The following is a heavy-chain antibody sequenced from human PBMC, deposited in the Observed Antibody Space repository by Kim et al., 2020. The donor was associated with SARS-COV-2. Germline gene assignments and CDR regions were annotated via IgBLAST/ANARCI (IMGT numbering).Heavy chain of an antibody. D-gene: IGHD2-2*01. CDR2: ISGSGGST. J-gene: IGHJ5*02. CDR1: GFTFSSYA. Sequence: GGSLRLSCAASGFTFSSYAMSWVRQAPGKGLEWVSAISGSGGSTYYADSVKGRFTISRDNSKNTLYLQMNSLRAEDTAVYYCAKAYLGEYQLLWDSDWFDPWGQGTLVTVSS. CDR3: AKAYLGEYQLLWDSDWFDP. V-gene: IGHV3-23*01.